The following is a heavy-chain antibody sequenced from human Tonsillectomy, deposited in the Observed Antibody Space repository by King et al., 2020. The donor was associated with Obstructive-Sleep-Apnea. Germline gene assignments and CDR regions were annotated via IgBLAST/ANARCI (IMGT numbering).Heavy chain of an antibody. J-gene: IGHJ4*02. CDR3: AGVPVSWEPQGYPIDY. D-gene: IGHD1-26*01. V-gene: IGHV3-11*01. CDR1: RFIFSDYY. CDR2: ISSSGTTI. Sequence: VQLVESGGGLVKPGGSLVLSCAASRFIFSDYYMTWVRQAPGKGLECVSYISSSGTTIFYADSVKGRFTISRDNAKSSLYLQMSGLRAEDTAVYYCAGVPVSWEPQGYPIDYWGQGTLVTVSS.